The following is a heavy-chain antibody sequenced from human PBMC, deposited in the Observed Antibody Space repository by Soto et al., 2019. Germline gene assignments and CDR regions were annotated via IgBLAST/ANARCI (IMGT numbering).Heavy chain of an antibody. CDR1: GGTFSSYA. CDR3: ARRMLGYCISTSCPYYFDY. J-gene: IGHJ4*02. Sequence: QVQLVQSGAEVKKPGSSVKVSCKASGGTFSSYAISWVRQAPGQGLEWMGGIIPIFGTANYAQKFQGRVTITADESTSTAYRELSSLRSEDTAVYYCARRMLGYCISTSCPYYFDYWGQGTLVTVSS. D-gene: IGHD2-2*01. V-gene: IGHV1-69*12. CDR2: IIPIFGTA.